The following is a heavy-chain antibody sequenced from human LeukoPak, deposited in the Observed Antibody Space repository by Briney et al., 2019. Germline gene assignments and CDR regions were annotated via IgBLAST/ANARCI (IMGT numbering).Heavy chain of an antibody. J-gene: IGHJ4*02. Sequence: SETLSLTCTVSGGSISSYYWSWIRQAPGKGLEWIGYIYYSGTTKYNPSLMGRVSISVDTSKNQFSLRLSSAAAADTAVYYCARHGGSYFYYWGQGTLVTVSS. CDR3: ARHGGSYFYY. D-gene: IGHD1-26*01. CDR1: GGSISSYY. V-gene: IGHV4-59*08. CDR2: IYYSGTT.